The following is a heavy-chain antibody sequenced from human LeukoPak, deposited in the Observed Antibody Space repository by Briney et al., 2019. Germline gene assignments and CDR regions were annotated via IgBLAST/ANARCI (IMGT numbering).Heavy chain of an antibody. CDR3: AREGDYGDYASDC. CDR2: IIPIFGTA. CDR1: GGTFSSYG. J-gene: IGHJ4*02. Sequence: SVKVSCKASGGTFSSYGISWVRQAPGQGLEWMGRIIPIFGTANYAQKFQGRLTITTDESTSTAYMELSSLGSEDAAVYYCAREGDYGDYASDCWGQGTLVTVSS. V-gene: IGHV1-69*05. D-gene: IGHD4-17*01.